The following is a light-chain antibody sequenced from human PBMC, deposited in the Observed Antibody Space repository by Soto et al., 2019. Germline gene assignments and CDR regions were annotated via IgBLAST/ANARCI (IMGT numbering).Light chain of an antibody. J-gene: IGKJ5*01. CDR1: QSISDW. CDR2: DAS. V-gene: IGKV1-5*01. Sequence: DIQMTQSPSTLSASLGDRVTITCGARQSISDWLAWFQQKPGKAPKVLIYDASTLESGVPSRFRGSGSGTEFTLTISSLQPEDSETYYCQQLNSFPNTFGQGTRLEIK. CDR3: QQLNSFPNT.